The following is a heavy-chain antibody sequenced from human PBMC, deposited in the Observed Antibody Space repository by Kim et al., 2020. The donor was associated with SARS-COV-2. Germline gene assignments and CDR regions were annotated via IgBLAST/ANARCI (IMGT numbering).Heavy chain of an antibody. CDR2: INTDGRIT. CDR1: GFSFSSYW. D-gene: IGHD1-1*01. V-gene: IGHV3-74*01. Sequence: GGSLRLSCVASGFSFSSYWMHWVRQVPGKGLVWVSRINTDGRITNYADSVKGRFTISRYNAKNTVYLEMNSLRVEDTATYNCVRDLPYWNWGQGTLGTVSS. J-gene: IGHJ4*02. CDR3: VRDLPYWN.